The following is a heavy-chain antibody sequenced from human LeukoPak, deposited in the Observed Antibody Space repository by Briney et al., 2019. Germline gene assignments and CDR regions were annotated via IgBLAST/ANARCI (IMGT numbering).Heavy chain of an antibody. CDR1: GFTFSSSW. D-gene: IGHD1-26*01. CDR2: ISSSGSTI. J-gene: IGHJ4*02. CDR3: ASGSYSRFDY. V-gene: IGHV3-48*04. Sequence: GGSLTLSCAASGFTFSSSWMHWVRHAPGKGLVWVSYISSSGSTIYYADSVKGRFTISRDNAKNSLYLQMNSLRAEDTAVYYCASGSYSRFDYWGQGTLVTVSS.